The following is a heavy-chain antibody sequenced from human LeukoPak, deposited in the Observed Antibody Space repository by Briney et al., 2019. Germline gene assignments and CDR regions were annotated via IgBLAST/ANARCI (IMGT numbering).Heavy chain of an antibody. J-gene: IGHJ4*02. CDR1: GYTFTSYG. Sequence: ASVTVSCKASGYTFTSYGIGWVRQAPGQGLEWMGWISAYNGNTNYAQKLQGRVTMTTDTSTSTAYMELRSLRSDDTAVYYCAREGYYDFWSGYNPGPFDYWGQGTLVTVSS. V-gene: IGHV1-18*01. CDR3: AREGYYDFWSGYNPGPFDY. CDR2: ISAYNGNT. D-gene: IGHD3-3*01.